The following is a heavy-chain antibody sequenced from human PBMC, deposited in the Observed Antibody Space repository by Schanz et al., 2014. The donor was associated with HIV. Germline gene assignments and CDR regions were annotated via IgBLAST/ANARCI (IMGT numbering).Heavy chain of an antibody. D-gene: IGHD2-15*01. V-gene: IGHV3-53*02. CDR2: IYSGDTT. CDR1: GFSVSGYY. Sequence: EVQLVETGGGLIQPGGSLRISCAASGFSVSGYYMDWVRQAPGKGLEWVSVIYSGDTTNYADSVKGRFTISRDDSKNTLYLQMNSPRAEDTAVYYCARDRCNGGSCGLGYWGQGTLVTVSS. J-gene: IGHJ4*02. CDR3: ARDRCNGGSCGLGY.